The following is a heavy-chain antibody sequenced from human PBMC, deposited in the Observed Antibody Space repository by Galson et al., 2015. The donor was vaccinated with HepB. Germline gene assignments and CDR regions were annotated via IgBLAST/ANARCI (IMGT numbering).Heavy chain of an antibody. CDR2: TYYRSKWYY. J-gene: IGHJ4*02. CDR1: GDSVSSNSAA. D-gene: IGHD6-19*01. Sequence: CAISGDSVSSNSAAWNWIRQSPSGGLEWLGRTYYRSKWYYDYAVSVKSRITIDPDTSKNRFSLQLNSVTPEDTAVYYCARDLGWLDFDYWGQGTLVTVSS. V-gene: IGHV6-1*01. CDR3: ARDLGWLDFDY.